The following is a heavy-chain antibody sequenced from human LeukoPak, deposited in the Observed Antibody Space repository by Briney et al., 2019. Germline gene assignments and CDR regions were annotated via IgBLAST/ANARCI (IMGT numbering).Heavy chain of an antibody. V-gene: IGHV3-21*04. CDR2: ISSSSSYI. D-gene: IGHD3-22*01. J-gene: IGHJ4*02. Sequence: MAGGSLRLSCAASGFTFSSYSMNWVRQAPGKGLEWVSSISSSSSYIYYADSVKGRFTISRDNAKNSLYLQMNSLRAEDTAVYYCAKVSDYYDSSGHVAYWGQGTLVTVSS. CDR1: GFTFSSYS. CDR3: AKVSDYYDSSGHVAY.